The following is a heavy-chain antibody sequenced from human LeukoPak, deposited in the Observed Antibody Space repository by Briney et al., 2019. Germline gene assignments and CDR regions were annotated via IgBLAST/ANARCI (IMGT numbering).Heavy chain of an antibody. CDR3: AKGSSAYSITSYWYFDL. D-gene: IGHD6-13*01. V-gene: IGHV3-23*01. Sequence: GGSLRLSCAASGFTFSSYAMSWVRQAPGKGLEWVSSISATGGSTYYADSVKGRSTISRDNFKTTLYLQMNSLRAEDTAVYYCAKGSSAYSITSYWYFDLWGRGTLVTVSS. J-gene: IGHJ2*01. CDR2: ISATGGST. CDR1: GFTFSSYA.